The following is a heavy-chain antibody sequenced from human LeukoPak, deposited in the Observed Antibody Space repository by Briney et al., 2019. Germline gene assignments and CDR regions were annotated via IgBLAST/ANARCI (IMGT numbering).Heavy chain of an antibody. J-gene: IGHJ6*03. Sequence: ASVKVSCKTSGYNFSNYFMHWVRQAPGQGLEWMGIINPSGGGTTYAQKFQGRVTMTRDTSTSTVYMELSSLRFEDTAVFYCARGTVFGVDYYQYFYMDVRGKGTTVTVSS. CDR1: GYNFSNYF. CDR3: ARGTVFGVDYYQYFYMDV. CDR2: INPSGGGT. D-gene: IGHD3-3*01. V-gene: IGHV1-46*03.